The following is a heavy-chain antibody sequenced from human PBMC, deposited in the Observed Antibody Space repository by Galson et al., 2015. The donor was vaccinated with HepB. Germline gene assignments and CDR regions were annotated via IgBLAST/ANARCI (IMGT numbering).Heavy chain of an antibody. J-gene: IGHJ5*02. V-gene: IGHV1-69*04. CDR3: ARDADVAVAGTEGWFDP. D-gene: IGHD6-19*01. CDR2: IIPSVDVA. Sequence: SVKVSCKASGGTFDNYGFSWVRLAPGQGLEWVGRIIPSVDVADHAERFQGRVTLTADKSTNTVYLELNGLRSEDTAMYYCARDADVAVAGTEGWFDPWGQGTLVTVAS. CDR1: GGTFDNYG.